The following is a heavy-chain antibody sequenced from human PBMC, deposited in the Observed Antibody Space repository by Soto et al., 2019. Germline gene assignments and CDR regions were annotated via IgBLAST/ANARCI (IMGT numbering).Heavy chain of an antibody. CDR2: MNPNSGNT. D-gene: IGHD5-12*01. J-gene: IGHJ3*02. V-gene: IGHV1-8*01. CDR1: GYTFTSYD. CDR3: ARELAIFIVATADAFDI. Sequence: ASVKVSCKASGYTFTSYDINWVRQATGQGLEWMGWMNPNSGNTGYAQKFQGRVTMTRNTSISTAYMELSSLRSEDTAVYYCARELAIFIVATADAFDIWGQGTMVTVSS.